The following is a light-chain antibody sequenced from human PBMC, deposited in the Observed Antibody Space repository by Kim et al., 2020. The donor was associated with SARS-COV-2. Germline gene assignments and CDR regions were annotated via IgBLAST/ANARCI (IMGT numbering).Light chain of an antibody. Sequence: DVQMTQSPSSLSASVGDRVTITCRASQGINNYLAWYQQKPGNAPHLLIYAAYTLQSGVPARFSGGGSGREFTLTISGLQAEDVGTYYCQKYNSAPYTFGQGTKL. J-gene: IGKJ2*01. CDR1: QGINNY. V-gene: IGKV1-27*01. CDR3: QKYNSAPYT. CDR2: AAY.